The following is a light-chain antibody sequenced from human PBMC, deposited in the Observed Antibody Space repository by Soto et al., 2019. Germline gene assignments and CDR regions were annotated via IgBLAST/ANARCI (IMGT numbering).Light chain of an antibody. V-gene: IGKV3-11*01. CDR1: QSVSNY. Sequence: EIVLTQSPDTLSLSPGERATLSCRASQSVSNYLAWYQQKPGQAPRLLIYDASNRATGIPARFSGSGSGTDFTLTISSLEPEDFVVYYCQQRSSRWTFGQGTKVEIK. J-gene: IGKJ1*01. CDR3: QQRSSRWT. CDR2: DAS.